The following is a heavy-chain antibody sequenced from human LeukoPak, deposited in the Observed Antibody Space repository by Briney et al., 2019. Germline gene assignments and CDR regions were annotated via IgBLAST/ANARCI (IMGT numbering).Heavy chain of an antibody. CDR1: GFTFSDYW. J-gene: IGHJ4*02. V-gene: IGHV3-74*01. CDR3: ASDLGNWGFYYFDC. CDR2: INTDGSNT. D-gene: IGHD7-27*01. Sequence: PGGSLRLSCAASGFTFSDYWMHWVRQAPGKGLVWVSRINTDGSNTNYADSVKGRFTISRDNAMNTLYLQMNSLRAEDTAVYYCASDLGNWGFYYFDCWGPGTLVAVSS.